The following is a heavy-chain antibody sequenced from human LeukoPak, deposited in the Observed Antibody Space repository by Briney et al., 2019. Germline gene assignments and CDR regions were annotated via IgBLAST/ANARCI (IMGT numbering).Heavy chain of an antibody. CDR1: GYTFTSYG. CDR2: ISAYNGNT. D-gene: IGHD2-2*01. Sequence: ASVKVSCTASGYTFTSYGISWVRQAPGQGLEWMGWISAYNGNTNYAQKLQGRVTMTTDTSTSTAYMELRSLRSDDTAVYYCARDFGGGYCSSTSCYEDGMDVWGQGTTVTVSS. V-gene: IGHV1-18*01. J-gene: IGHJ6*02. CDR3: ARDFGGGYCSSTSCYEDGMDV.